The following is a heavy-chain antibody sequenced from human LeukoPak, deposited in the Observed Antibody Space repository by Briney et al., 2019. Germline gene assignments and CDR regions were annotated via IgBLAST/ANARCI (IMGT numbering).Heavy chain of an antibody. V-gene: IGHV1-8*01. Sequence: GASVKVSCKASGYPFSNYDINWVRQAPGQGLEWMGWMNPKSGNTGYGQKFQGRVTMTRDTSISTAYMELSRLRSDDTAVYYCARDLEDSSSWYAQDYWGQGTLVTVSS. CDR2: MNPKSGNT. CDR3: ARDLEDSSSWYAQDY. CDR1: GYPFSNYD. D-gene: IGHD6-13*01. J-gene: IGHJ4*02.